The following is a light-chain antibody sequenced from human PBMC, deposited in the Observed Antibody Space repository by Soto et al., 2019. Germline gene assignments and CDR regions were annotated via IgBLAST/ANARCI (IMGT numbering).Light chain of an antibody. Sequence: DIQMTQSPSTLSASVGDRVTITCRASQSISSWLAWYQQKPGKAPKLLIYKAYSLESGVPSRLSRIGSGTEYTLTISTLQPYDYATYYCQQYNNYPYTFGQGTNLEIK. V-gene: IGKV1-5*03. CDR3: QQYNNYPYT. J-gene: IGKJ2*01. CDR2: KAY. CDR1: QSISSW.